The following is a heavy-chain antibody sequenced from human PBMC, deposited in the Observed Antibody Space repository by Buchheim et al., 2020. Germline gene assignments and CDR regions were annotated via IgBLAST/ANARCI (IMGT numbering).Heavy chain of an antibody. J-gene: IGHJ4*02. Sequence: VQLVDSGGGVVQPGRSLRLSCAASGFTFSSYAMHWVRQAPGKGLEWVAVISYDGSNKYYADSVKGRFTISRDNSTNTLYLQMNSLRAEDTAVYYCARDEHSSSWLPLDYWGQGTL. V-gene: IGHV3-30-3*01. CDR1: GFTFSSYA. CDR2: ISYDGSNK. D-gene: IGHD6-13*01. CDR3: ARDEHSSSWLPLDY.